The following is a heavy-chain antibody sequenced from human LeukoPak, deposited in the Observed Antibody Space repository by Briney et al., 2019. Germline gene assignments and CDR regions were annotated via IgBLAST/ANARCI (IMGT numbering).Heavy chain of an antibody. J-gene: IGHJ4*02. V-gene: IGHV4-59*12. D-gene: IGHD3-3*01. CDR2: IYYSGST. Sequence: SETLSLTCTVSGGSISSYYWSWIRQPPGKGLEWIGYIYYSGSTNYNPSLKSRVTISVDTPNNQFSLKVKSVTAADTAVYYCARVAGPGSGRYFDYWGQGTLVTVSS. CDR3: ARVAGPGSGRYFDY. CDR1: GGSISSYY.